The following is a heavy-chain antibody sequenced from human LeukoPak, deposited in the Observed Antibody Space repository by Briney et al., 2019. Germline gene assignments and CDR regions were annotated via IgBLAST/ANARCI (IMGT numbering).Heavy chain of an antibody. Sequence: ASVKVSCKASGGTFSSYAISWVRQAPGQGLEWMGWISAYNGNTNYAQKLQGRVTMTTDTSTRTDYMELRSLRSDDTAVYYCARDPGQYGDYYYGMDVWGQGTTVTVSS. CDR2: ISAYNGNT. J-gene: IGHJ6*02. CDR1: GGTFSSYA. V-gene: IGHV1-18*01. D-gene: IGHD4-17*01. CDR3: ARDPGQYGDYYYGMDV.